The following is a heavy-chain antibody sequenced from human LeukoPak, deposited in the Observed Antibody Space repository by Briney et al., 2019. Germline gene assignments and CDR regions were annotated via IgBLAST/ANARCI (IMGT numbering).Heavy chain of an antibody. Sequence: GGSLRLSCAASGFTVSSNYMSWVRQAPGKGLEWVSAISGSGGSTYYADSVKGRFTISRDNCKNTLYLQMNSLRAEDTAVYYCAKDFDPFPFDYWGQGTLVTVSS. CDR2: ISGSGGST. J-gene: IGHJ4*02. D-gene: IGHD3-9*01. CDR3: AKDFDPFPFDY. CDR1: GFTVSSNY. V-gene: IGHV3-23*01.